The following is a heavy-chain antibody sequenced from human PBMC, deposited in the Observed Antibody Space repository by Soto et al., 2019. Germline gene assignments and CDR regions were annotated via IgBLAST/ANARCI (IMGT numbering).Heavy chain of an antibody. D-gene: IGHD3-10*01. CDR1: GYTFTSYY. J-gene: IGHJ4*02. CDR2: INPSGGST. V-gene: IGHV1-46*01. CDR3: AMEVRRSNQFDH. Sequence: ASVKVSCKASGYTFTSYYMHWVRQAPGQGLEWMGIINPSGGSTSYAQKFQGRVTMTEESSADTPYMELSSLRSEDTAVYYCAMEVRRSNQFDHWGQGTMVTVSS.